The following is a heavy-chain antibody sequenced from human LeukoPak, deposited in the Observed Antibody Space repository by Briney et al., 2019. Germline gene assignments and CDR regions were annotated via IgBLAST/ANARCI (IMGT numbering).Heavy chain of an antibody. CDR2: VSGSGGIT. Sequence: PGGSLRLSCAASGFTFNNYAMTWVRQAPGKGLEWVSHVSGSGGITYYADSVKGRFTISRDNSKNTVYLQMNSLRAEDTAAYYCAETTAGNSSGRYPGWPVDYWGQGTLVTVSS. V-gene: IGHV3-23*01. CDR1: GFTFNNYA. D-gene: IGHD6-19*01. CDR3: AETTAGNSSGRYPGWPVDY. J-gene: IGHJ4*02.